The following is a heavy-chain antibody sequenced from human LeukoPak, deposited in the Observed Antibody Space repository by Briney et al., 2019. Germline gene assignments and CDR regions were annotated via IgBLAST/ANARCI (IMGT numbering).Heavy chain of an antibody. Sequence: PGGSLRLSCVASGFTFSTYAMTWVRQAPGKGLEWVSVISGSGRSGTNYADSVKGRFTISRDNSKNTLYLQMNSLRAEDTAVYYCAKAGQKVGATNFDYWGQGTLVTVSS. CDR2: ISGSGRSGT. V-gene: IGHV3-23*01. CDR3: AKAGQKVGATNFDY. J-gene: IGHJ4*02. D-gene: IGHD1-26*01. CDR1: GFTFSTYA.